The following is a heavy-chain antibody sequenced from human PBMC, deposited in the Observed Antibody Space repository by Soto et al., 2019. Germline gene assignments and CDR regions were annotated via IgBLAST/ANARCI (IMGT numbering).Heavy chain of an antibody. CDR3: VKDSHAWPTPTDFDY. V-gene: IGHV3-9*01. J-gene: IGHJ4*02. CDR2: ISWNSGSI. Sequence: EVQLVESGGGLVQPGRSLRLSCAASGFTFDDYAMHWVRQAPGKGLEWVSGISWNSGSITYADSVKGRFTISRDNAKNSLYLQMNSLRPEDTAFYYCVKDSHAWPTPTDFDYWGQGTLVTVSS. CDR1: GFTFDDYA. D-gene: IGHD2-21*02.